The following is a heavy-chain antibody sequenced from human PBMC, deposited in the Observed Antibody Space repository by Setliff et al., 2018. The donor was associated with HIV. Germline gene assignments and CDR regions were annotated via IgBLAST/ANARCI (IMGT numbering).Heavy chain of an antibody. CDR3: AGSTSFDPTFDY. J-gene: IGHJ4*02. Sequence: ASVKVSCKVYGYTLSELSIHWVRQAPGKGLEWMGYFDPQDGETVYAQKFQGRVTLTEDTSTGTAYMELSGLRSEDTAVYYCAGSTSFDPTFDYWGQGTLVTVSS. D-gene: IGHD3-9*01. CDR1: GYTLSELS. V-gene: IGHV1-24*01. CDR2: FDPQDGET.